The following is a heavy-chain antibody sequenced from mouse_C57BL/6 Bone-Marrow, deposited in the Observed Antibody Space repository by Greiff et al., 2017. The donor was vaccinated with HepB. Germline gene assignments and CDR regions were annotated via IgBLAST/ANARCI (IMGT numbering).Heavy chain of an antibody. Sequence: QVQLKQSGPGLVQPSQSLSITCTVSGFSLTSYGVHWVRQSPGKGLEWLGVIWSGGSTDYNAAFISKLSISKDNSKSQVFFKMNSLQADDTAIYYCASLFITTVVAPFDYWGQGTTLTVSS. D-gene: IGHD1-1*01. CDR1: GFSLTSYG. V-gene: IGHV2-2*01. CDR2: IWSGGST. J-gene: IGHJ2*01. CDR3: ASLFITTVVAPFDY.